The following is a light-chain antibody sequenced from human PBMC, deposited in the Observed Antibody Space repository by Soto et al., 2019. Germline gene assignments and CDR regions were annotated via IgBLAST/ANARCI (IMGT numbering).Light chain of an antibody. CDR3: QQYGSSPWT. CDR2: GAS. J-gene: IGKJ1*01. Sequence: IVLTQYPGTLSLSPGERATLSCRASQSVSSSYLAWYQQKPGQAPRLLIYGASSRATGIPDRFSGSGSGTDFTLTISRLEPEDFAVYYCQQYGSSPWTVGQGTKVDIK. V-gene: IGKV3-20*01. CDR1: QSVSSSY.